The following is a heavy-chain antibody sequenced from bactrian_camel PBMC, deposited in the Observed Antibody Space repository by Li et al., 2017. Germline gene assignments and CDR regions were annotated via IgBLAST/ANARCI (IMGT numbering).Heavy chain of an antibody. CDR2: MDGYGGA. V-gene: IGHV3S9*01. J-gene: IGHJ6*01. D-gene: IGHD6*01. CDR1: GITYRGPC. Sequence: HVQLVESGGGSVQAGGSLRLSCEASGITYRGPCLGWFRQIAGKERERVATMDGYGGALYAESVKGRFTISRDNAKNTINLELNSLKTEDTAMYYCTRDRGLAVPAGSFDYWAQGTQVTVS. CDR3: TRDRGLAVPAGSFDY.